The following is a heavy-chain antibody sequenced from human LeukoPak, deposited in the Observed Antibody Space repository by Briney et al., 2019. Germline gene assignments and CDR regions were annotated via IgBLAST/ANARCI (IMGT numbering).Heavy chain of an antibody. V-gene: IGHV3-30*18. Sequence: GGSLRLSCAASGFTFSSYGMHWVRQAPGKGLEWVAVISYDGSNKYYADSVKGRFTISRDNSKNTLYLQMNSLRAEDTAVYYCAKEGVAGNFDYRGQGTLVTVSS. J-gene: IGHJ4*02. CDR3: AKEGVAGNFDY. D-gene: IGHD6-19*01. CDR1: GFTFSSYG. CDR2: ISYDGSNK.